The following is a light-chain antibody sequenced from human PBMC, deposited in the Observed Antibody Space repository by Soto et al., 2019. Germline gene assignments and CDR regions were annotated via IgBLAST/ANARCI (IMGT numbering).Light chain of an antibody. V-gene: IGKV1-6*02. CDR3: LQDYNYPRT. J-gene: IGKJ1*01. CDR1: QAIRND. Sequence: IQMTQSPSSLSASVGDRVTITCRSSQAIRNDLGWYQQKPGKAPKLLINAASRLQSGVPSRFSGSGSGTDFTLTISSLQPEDFATYYCLQDYNYPRTFGQGTKVDIK. CDR2: AAS.